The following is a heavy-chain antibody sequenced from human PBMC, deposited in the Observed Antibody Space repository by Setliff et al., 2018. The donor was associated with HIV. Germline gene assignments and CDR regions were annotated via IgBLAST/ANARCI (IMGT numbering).Heavy chain of an antibody. CDR2: INPSSGAT. Sequence: ASVKVSCKASGYSFTGNYIHWVRQAPGQGLEWMGWINPSSGATNFAQNFQGRVTMTRDTSTTTVYLELIRLRSDDTAVYYCAREVHDHTNRLYYYYYIDVWAKGTPVTVSS. J-gene: IGHJ6*03. CDR1: GYSFTGNY. V-gene: IGHV1-2*02. CDR3: AREVHDHTNRLYYYYYIDV. D-gene: IGHD2-8*01.